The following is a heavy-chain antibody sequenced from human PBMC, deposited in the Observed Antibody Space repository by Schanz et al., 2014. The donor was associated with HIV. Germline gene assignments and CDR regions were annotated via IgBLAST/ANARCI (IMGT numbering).Heavy chain of an antibody. J-gene: IGHJ4*02. D-gene: IGHD2-21*01. CDR2: IWYDGSHT. Sequence: QVQLLESGGGVVQPGRSLRLSCAASGFTFSSYGMHWVRQAQGKGPEWVAVIWYDGSHTYYADSVKGRFTISRDNSMNTLFLQMNSLRTEDTAVYYCVGGGRGVVVGGMDVWGQGTLVTVSS. CDR1: GFTFSSYG. V-gene: IGHV3-33*01. CDR3: VGGGRGVVVGGMDV.